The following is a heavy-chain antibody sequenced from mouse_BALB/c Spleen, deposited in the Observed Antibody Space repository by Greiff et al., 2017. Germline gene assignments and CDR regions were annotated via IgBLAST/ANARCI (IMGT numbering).Heavy chain of an antibody. V-gene: IGHV5-6-3*01. Sequence: EVKVVESGGGLVKPGGSLKLSCAASGFAFSSYGMSWVRQTPDKRLELVATINSNGGSTYYPDSVKGRFTISRDNAKNTLYLQMSSLKSEDTAMYYCAREHEYYAMDYWGQGTSVTVSS. CDR2: INSNGGST. CDR3: AREHEYYAMDY. CDR1: GFAFSSYG. J-gene: IGHJ4*01.